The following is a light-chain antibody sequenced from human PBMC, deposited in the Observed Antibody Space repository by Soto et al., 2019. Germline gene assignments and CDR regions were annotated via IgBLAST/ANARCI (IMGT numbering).Light chain of an antibody. Sequence: EIVLTQSPGTLSLSPGERASLSCRASQPVPANYLAWYQQKPGQAPRLLIYEASTRATDIPDRFVASGAGADFTLTISKLEPEDFALYYCQQYGSSPSTFGGGTRVETK. CDR2: EAS. V-gene: IGKV3-20*01. CDR3: QQYGSSPST. J-gene: IGKJ4*01. CDR1: QPVPANY.